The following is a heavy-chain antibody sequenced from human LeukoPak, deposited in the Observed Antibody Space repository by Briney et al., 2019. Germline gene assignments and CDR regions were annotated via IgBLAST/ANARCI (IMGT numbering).Heavy chain of an antibody. J-gene: IGHJ4*02. Sequence: SETLSLTCTVSGYSISSGYYWGWIRQPPGKGLEWIGSIYHSGSTYYNPSLKSRVTISVDTSKNQFSLKLSSVTAADTAVYYCARGLYSSGWYLDYWGQGTLVTVSS. CDR1: GYSISSGYY. V-gene: IGHV4-38-2*02. D-gene: IGHD6-19*01. CDR2: IYHSGST. CDR3: ARGLYSSGWYLDY.